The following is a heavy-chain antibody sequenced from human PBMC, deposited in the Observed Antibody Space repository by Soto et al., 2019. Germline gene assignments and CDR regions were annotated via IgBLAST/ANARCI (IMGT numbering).Heavy chain of an antibody. J-gene: IGHJ6*02. V-gene: IGHV1-69*12. D-gene: IGHD3-10*01. CDR2: IIPIFGTA. Sequence: QVQLVQSGAEVKKPGSSVKVSCKASGGTFSSYAISWVRQAPGQGLEWMGGIIPIFGTANYAQKFQGRVTISADESTRIAYMELSRLRSDGTAVYYCASLGGANYGMDVWGQGTTVTGSS. CDR1: GGTFSSYA. CDR3: ASLGGANYGMDV.